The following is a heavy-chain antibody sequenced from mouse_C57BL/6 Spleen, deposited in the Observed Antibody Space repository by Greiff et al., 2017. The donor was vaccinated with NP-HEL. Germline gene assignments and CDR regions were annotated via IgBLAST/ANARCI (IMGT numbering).Heavy chain of an antibody. CDR2: ISYDGSN. Sequence: EVKFEESGPGLVKPSQSLSLTCSVTGYSITSGYYWNWIRQFPGNKLEWMGYISYDGSNNYNPYLKNRISITRDTTKNQFFLKLNSVTTEDTATYYCANYYGSSHWYFDVWGTGTTVTVSS. D-gene: IGHD1-1*01. J-gene: IGHJ1*03. V-gene: IGHV3-6*01. CDR3: ANYYGSSHWYFDV. CDR1: GYSITSGYY.